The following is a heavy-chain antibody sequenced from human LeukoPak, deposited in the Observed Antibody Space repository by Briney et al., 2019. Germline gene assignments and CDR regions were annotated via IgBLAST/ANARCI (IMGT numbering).Heavy chain of an antibody. CDR1: GYSFTSYW. V-gene: IGHV5-51*01. J-gene: IGHJ4*02. CDR3: ARPRRGFGELFPFDY. Sequence: GESLKISCKGSGYSFTSYWIGWVRQMPGKGLEWMGIISPGDSDTRYSPSFQGQVTISADKSISTAYLQWSSLKASDTAMYYCARPRRGFGELFPFDYWGQGTLVTVSS. D-gene: IGHD3-10*01. CDR2: ISPGDSDT.